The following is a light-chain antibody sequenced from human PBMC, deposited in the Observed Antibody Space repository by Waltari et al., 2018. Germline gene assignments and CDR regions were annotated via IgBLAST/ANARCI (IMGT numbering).Light chain of an antibody. CDR2: SAS. CDR1: QGISNY. Sequence: DIQLTQSPSFLSVSVRDRVTITCRAGQGISNYLAWYQQKPGKAPKPLIYSASTLQSGVPSRFSGSGSGTEFSLTISSLQAEDVAVYYCQQYYSSPPYTFGQGTKLEIK. CDR3: QQYYSSPPYT. V-gene: IGKV1-9*01. J-gene: IGKJ2*01.